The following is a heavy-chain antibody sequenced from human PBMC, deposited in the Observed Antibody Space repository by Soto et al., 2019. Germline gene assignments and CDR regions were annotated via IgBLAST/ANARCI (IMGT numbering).Heavy chain of an antibody. J-gene: IGHJ5*02. D-gene: IGHD6-13*01. CDR1: GGSISSSDHY. CDR3: ARHRINRGSWYWVDP. CDR2: IYYSGSI. Sequence: SETLSLTCTVSGGSISSSDHYWAWILQPPGKGLEWLATIYYSGSIYYSPSLKSRATISVDTSKNQISLNLTSVTAADTALYYCARHRINRGSWYWVDPWGQGTLVTVS. V-gene: IGHV4-39*01.